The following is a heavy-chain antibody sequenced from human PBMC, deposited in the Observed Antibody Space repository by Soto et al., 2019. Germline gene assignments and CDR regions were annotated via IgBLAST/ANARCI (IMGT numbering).Heavy chain of an antibody. V-gene: IGHV1-3*01. Sequence: DSVKGSRKACGYSFPRYTMNWVRQAPGQRLEWMGWINPANGNTKASQKFQDRVIITRDTSESTANMDLSNLRSEDTAVYYCTRGSATGKLDSWGQGTLVTVSS. CDR1: GYSFPRYT. CDR2: INPANGNT. D-gene: IGHD2-15*01. CDR3: TRGSATGKLDS. J-gene: IGHJ5*01.